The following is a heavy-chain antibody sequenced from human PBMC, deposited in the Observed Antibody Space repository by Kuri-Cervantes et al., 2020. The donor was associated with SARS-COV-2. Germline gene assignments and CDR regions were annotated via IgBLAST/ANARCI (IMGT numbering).Heavy chain of an antibody. CDR1: GFTFSSYG. J-gene: IGHJ4*02. CDR3: AKLGVVRSAFDY. V-gene: IGHV3-30*02. Sequence: GESLKISCAASGFTFSSYGMHWVRQAPGKGLEWVAFIRYDGSNKYYADSVKGRFTISRDNSKNTLYLQMNSLRAEDTAVYYCAKLGVVRSAFDYWGQGTLVTVSS. D-gene: IGHD3-3*01. CDR2: IRYDGSNK.